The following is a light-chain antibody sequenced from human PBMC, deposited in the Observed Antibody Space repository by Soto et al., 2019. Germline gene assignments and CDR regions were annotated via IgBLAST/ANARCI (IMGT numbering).Light chain of an antibody. J-gene: IGKJ3*01. CDR3: QESYSTPSVT. Sequence: DIQMTQSPRFLSASVGDRVTITCRASQNIRTYLTWYQQKPGKGPTVLIYAASTLQRGVPSRFSGSTTGTDFTLTISSLQPEDFATYYCQESYSTPSVTFGPGTKVDIK. CDR1: QNIRTY. CDR2: AAS. V-gene: IGKV1-39*01.